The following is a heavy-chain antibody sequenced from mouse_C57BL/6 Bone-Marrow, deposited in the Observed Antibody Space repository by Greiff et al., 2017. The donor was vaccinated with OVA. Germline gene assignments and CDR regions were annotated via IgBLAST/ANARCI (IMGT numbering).Heavy chain of an antibody. J-gene: IGHJ3*01. D-gene: IGHD3-2*02. CDR2: IDPSDSYT. V-gene: IGHV1-50*01. CDR3: AIDSSGYLFAY. Sequence: QVQLQQPGAELVKPGASVKLSCKASGYTFTSYWMQWVKQRPGQGLEWIGEIDPSDSYTNYKQKFKGKATLTVDTSSSTAYMQLSSLTSEDSAVYYCAIDSSGYLFAYWGQGTLVTVSA. CDR1: GYTFTSYW.